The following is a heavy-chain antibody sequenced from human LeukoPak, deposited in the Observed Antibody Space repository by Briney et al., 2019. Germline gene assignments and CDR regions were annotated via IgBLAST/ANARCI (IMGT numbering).Heavy chain of an antibody. V-gene: IGHV4-31*03. CDR1: GGSISSGDYY. CDR2: IYYSGSI. Sequence: SETLSLTCTVSGGSISSGDYYWSWTRQHPGKGLEWIGYIYYSGSIYYNPSLKSRVIISVDASKNQFSLKLSSVTAADTAVYYCARSNSGAFDIWGQGTMVTVSS. J-gene: IGHJ3*02. D-gene: IGHD3-10*01. CDR3: ARSNSGAFDI.